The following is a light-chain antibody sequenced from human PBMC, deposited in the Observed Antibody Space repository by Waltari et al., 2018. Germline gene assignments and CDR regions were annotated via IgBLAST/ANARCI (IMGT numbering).Light chain of an antibody. CDR3: QQYGSSPLMYT. CDR2: GAS. V-gene: IGKV3-20*01. CDR1: QRVSSSY. J-gene: IGKJ2*01. Sequence: EIVLTQSPGTLSLSPGESATLSCRASQRVSSSYLAWYQQKPGQAPRLLVYGASTRATGIADRFSGSGSGTDFTLTISRMEPEDFAVYYCQQYGSSPLMYTFGQGTKLEIK.